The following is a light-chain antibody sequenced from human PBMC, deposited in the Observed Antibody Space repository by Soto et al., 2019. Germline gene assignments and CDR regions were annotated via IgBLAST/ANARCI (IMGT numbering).Light chain of an antibody. Sequence: VVMTQSPLSLPVTLGEPASISCRSSQSLVFTDGDTYLNWFQQRPGQSPRRLICKVSNRDSGVPDRFSGSGSGTDFTLKISRVEAEDVAVYYCMQGTHWPRTFGQGTKVDIK. CDR3: MQGTHWPRT. J-gene: IGKJ1*01. V-gene: IGKV2-30*01. CDR1: QSLVFTDGDTY. CDR2: KVS.